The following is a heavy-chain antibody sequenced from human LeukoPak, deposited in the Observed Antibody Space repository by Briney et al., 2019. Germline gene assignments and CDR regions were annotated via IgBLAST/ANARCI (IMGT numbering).Heavy chain of an antibody. V-gene: IGHV3-48*03. J-gene: IGHJ4*02. CDR1: GFSFSSYE. Sequence: PGGSLRLSCVASGFSFSSYEMNWVRQAPGKGLEWVSFISTSGSTIYYADSVKGQFTISRDNAKNSLWLQMNSLRAEDTAVYYCARDGEYTGNDLDYWGQGTLVTVSS. CDR3: ARDGEYTGNDLDY. D-gene: IGHD3-10*01. CDR2: ISTSGSTI.